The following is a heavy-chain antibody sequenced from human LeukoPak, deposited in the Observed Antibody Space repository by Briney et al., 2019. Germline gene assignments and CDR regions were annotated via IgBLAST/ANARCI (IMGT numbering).Heavy chain of an antibody. CDR3: ARTFDILSGLDAFDI. CDR1: GYTFTGYY. J-gene: IGHJ3*02. CDR2: INPNSGGT. Sequence: WASVKVSCKASGYTFTGYYMHWVRQAPGQGLEWMGWINPNSGGTNYAQKFQGRVTMTRDTSISTAYMELSRLRSDDTAVYYCARTFDILSGLDAFDIWGQGTMVIVSS. D-gene: IGHD3-9*01. V-gene: IGHV1-2*02.